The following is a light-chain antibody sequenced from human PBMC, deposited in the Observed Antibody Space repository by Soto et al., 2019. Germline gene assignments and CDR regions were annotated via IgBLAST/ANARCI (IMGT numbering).Light chain of an antibody. CDR1: QSLLHNNGYNY. CDR3: MQGLQSLI. Sequence: IVVTQSPLSLPVTPGEPASVSCRSSQSLLHNNGYNYLDWYLQKPGQSPQLLIYLGSNRAPGVPDRFSGNGSGTEFTLKISRVQAEDVGFYYCMQGLQSLIFGQGTRLEIK. J-gene: IGKJ5*01. CDR2: LGS. V-gene: IGKV2-28*01.